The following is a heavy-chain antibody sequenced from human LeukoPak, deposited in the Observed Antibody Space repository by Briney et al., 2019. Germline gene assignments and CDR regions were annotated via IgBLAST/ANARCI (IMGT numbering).Heavy chain of an antibody. CDR2: IYYSGST. CDR3: ARIDPSYHPFDY. CDR1: GGSFSGYY. D-gene: IGHD6-6*01. Sequence: PSETLSLTCAVYGGSFSGYYWSWIRQPPGKGLEWIGYIYYSGSTNYNPSLKSRVTISVDTSKNQFSLKLSSVTAADTAVYYCARIDPSYHPFDYWGQGTLVTVSS. J-gene: IGHJ4*02. V-gene: IGHV4-59*01.